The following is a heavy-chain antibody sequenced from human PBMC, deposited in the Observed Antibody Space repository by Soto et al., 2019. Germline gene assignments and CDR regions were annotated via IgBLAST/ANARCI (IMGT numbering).Heavy chain of an antibody. V-gene: IGHV1-69*02. D-gene: IGHD6-6*01. CDR3: DISVARTYGMDV. CDR1: GGTFSSYT. Sequence: QVQLVQSGAEVKKPGSSVKVSCKASGGTFSSYTISWLRQAPGQGLEWMGRIIPILSIANYAQNFQGRVKISAVKSTSIGSEEMGIFRSEDRAFYYCDISVARTYGMDVWGQGTTVTVSS. J-gene: IGHJ6*02. CDR2: IIPILSIA.